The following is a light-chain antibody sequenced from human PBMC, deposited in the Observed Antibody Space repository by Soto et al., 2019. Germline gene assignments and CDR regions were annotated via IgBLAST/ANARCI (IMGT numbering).Light chain of an antibody. Sequence: QSVLTQPRSVSGSPGQAVTVSCTGSNSNIGSHNYVSWCQQHPGKAPKLLLHDVTERPSGVPGRFSGSKSGNTASLTISGLRAEDEADYFCCSFAGGLFVFGSGTKVTVL. V-gene: IGLV2-11*01. CDR2: DVT. CDR3: CSFAGGLFV. J-gene: IGLJ1*01. CDR1: NSNIGSHNY.